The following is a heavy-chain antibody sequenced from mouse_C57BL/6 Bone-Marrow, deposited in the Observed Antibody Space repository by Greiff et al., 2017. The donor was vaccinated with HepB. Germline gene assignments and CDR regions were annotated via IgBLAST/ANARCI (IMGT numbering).Heavy chain of an antibody. Sequence: VKLMESGPELVKPGASVKISCKASGYAFSSSWMNWVKQRPGKGLEWIGRIYPGDGDTNYNGKVKGKATLTADKSSSTAYMQLSSLTSEASAVYFCASRGGVVAPFAYWGQGTLVTVSA. CDR3: ASRGGVVAPFAY. V-gene: IGHV1-82*01. CDR2: IYPGDGDT. D-gene: IGHD1-1*01. J-gene: IGHJ3*01. CDR1: GYAFSSSW.